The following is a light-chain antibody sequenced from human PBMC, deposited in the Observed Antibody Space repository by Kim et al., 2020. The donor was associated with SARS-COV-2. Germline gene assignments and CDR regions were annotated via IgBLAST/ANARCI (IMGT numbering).Light chain of an antibody. J-gene: IGKJ1*01. CDR2: GAS. V-gene: IGKV3-20*01. Sequence: FFPPSPGTLSLSPGERATLSCRASQSVSSSYLAWYQQKPGQAPRLLIYGASSRATGIPDRFSGSGSGTDFTLTISRLEPEDFAVYYCQQYGSSPRTFGQGTKVEIK. CDR3: QQYGSSPRT. CDR1: QSVSSSY.